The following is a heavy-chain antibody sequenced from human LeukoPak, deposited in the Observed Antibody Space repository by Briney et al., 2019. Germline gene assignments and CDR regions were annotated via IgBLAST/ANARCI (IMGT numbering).Heavy chain of an antibody. D-gene: IGHD6-6*01. CDR1: GFTFSSYW. J-gene: IGHJ4*02. V-gene: IGHV3-23*01. CDR3: AKRITAPPRSFDY. CDR2: VSLSGGTP. Sequence: GGSLRLSCAASGFTFSSYWMHWVRQAPGKGLEWVSSVSLSGGTPYYADSVKGRFSISRDNSKSTLYLQMNSLRADDTAVYYCAKRITAPPRSFDYWGQGILVTVSS.